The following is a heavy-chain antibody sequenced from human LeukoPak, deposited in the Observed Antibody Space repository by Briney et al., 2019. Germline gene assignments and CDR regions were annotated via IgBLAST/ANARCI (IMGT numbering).Heavy chain of an antibody. CDR2: ISWNSGTI. CDR1: GFTFDDYA. CDR3: AKLGIAVDWTYWYFDL. V-gene: IGHV3-9*01. J-gene: IGHJ2*01. Sequence: GGSLRLSCAASGFTFDDYAMHWVRQAPGKGLEWVSGISWNSGTIGYADSVKGRFTISRDNAKNSLYLQMNSLRAEDTALYYCAKLGIAVDWTYWYFDLWGRGTLVTVSS. D-gene: IGHD6-19*01.